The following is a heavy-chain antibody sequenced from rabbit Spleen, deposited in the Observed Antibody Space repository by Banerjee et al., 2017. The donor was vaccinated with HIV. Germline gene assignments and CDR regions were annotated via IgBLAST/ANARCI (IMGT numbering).Heavy chain of an antibody. V-gene: IGHV1S45*01. J-gene: IGHJ4*01. CDR3: TRSYGGDGIDRYIYL. D-gene: IGHD2-1*01. CDR1: GFSFSGTDV. CDR2: IDTGSGGTN. Sequence: QEQLVESGGGLVQPTGSLTLTCKASGFSFSGTDVMCWVRQAPGKGLEWIGCIDTGSGGTNDYASWAKGRFTVSKTSSTTVTLQVTSLTAADTATYFCTRSYGGDGIDRYIYLWGQVTLVTVS.